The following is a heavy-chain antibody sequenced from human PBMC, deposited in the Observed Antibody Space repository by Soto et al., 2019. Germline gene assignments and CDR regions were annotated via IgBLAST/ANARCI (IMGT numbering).Heavy chain of an antibody. CDR3: GKERRGSGWSVCNF. CDR2: ISGNGNSA. V-gene: IGHV3-23*01. D-gene: IGHD6-19*01. Sequence: GGSLRLSCEASGFAFDVHSMNWVRQVPGRGLEWVSDISGNGNSARYADSVKGRFTISRDNSKDTLYLQMNSLRVDDTAVYYCGKERRGSGWSVCNFWGQGSLVTVSS. CDR1: GFAFDVHS. J-gene: IGHJ4*02.